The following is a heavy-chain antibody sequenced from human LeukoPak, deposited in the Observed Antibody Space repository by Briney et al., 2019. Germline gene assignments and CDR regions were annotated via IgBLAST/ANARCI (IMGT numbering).Heavy chain of an antibody. CDR1: GFTFSSYA. V-gene: IGHV3-23*01. CDR2: ISGSVGST. J-gene: IGHJ4*02. Sequence: GGSLRLSCAASGFTFSSYAMSWVRQAPGKGLEWVSAISGSVGSTYYADSVKGRFTISRDNSKNTLYLQMNSLRAEDTAVYYCAKWKITMIVVVIIPTYLDYWGQGTLVTVSS. CDR3: AKWKITMIVVVIIPTYLDY. D-gene: IGHD3-22*01.